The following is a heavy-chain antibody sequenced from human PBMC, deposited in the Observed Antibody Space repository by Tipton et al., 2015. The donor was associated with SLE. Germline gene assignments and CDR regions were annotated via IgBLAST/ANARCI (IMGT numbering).Heavy chain of an antibody. Sequence: VQLVQSGGGLIQTGGSLRLSCAASGFSVGTNYMSWVRQAPGKGLEWVANIKEDGSDKYYVDSVKGRFTISRDNAKDSLYLQMNSLRAEDTAVYYCANTHRDYDPATYFYYWGQGTLVTVSS. CDR3: ANTHRDYDPATYFYY. V-gene: IGHV3-7*01. CDR2: IKEDGSDK. CDR1: GFSVGTNY. D-gene: IGHD5-12*01. J-gene: IGHJ4*02.